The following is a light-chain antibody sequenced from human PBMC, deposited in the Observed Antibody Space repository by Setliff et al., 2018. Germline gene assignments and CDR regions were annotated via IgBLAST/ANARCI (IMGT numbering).Light chain of an antibody. Sequence: SALTQPASVSGSPGQSITISCTGSSSDVGGYDYVSWYQHHPGRAPKFMIYDVSKRPSGASNRFSGSKSGNTASLTISGLQAEDEADYYCFSYTSSSSYVFGSGTKVTVL. CDR3: FSYTSSSSYV. CDR2: DVS. CDR1: SSDVGGYDY. J-gene: IGLJ1*01. V-gene: IGLV2-14*03.